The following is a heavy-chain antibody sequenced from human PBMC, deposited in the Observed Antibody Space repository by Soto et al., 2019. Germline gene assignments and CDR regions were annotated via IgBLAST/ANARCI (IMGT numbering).Heavy chain of an antibody. Sequence: PAETLSLTCTVSGGSISSYYWRWIRQPPGKGLEWIGYIYYSGSTNYTPSLKSRVTISVDTSKNQFSLKLSSVTAADTAVYYCARRSRYCSSTSCYRGEYYMDVWGKGTTVTVSS. V-gene: IGHV4-59*08. CDR2: IYYSGST. D-gene: IGHD2-2*01. J-gene: IGHJ6*03. CDR3: ARRSRYCSSTSCYRGEYYMDV. CDR1: GGSISSYY.